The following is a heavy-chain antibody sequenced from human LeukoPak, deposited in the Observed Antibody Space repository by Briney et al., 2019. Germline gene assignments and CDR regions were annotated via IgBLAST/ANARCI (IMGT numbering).Heavy chain of an antibody. Sequence: PGGSLSLSCAASGFTFSSYEMNWVRQAPGEGLEWVSYISSSGSTIYYEDSGKGRFTISRDNAKNSLYLQMNSLRAEDTADYYCARWNDYGETFDYWGQGTLVTVSS. CDR2: ISSSGSTI. CDR1: GFTFSSYE. V-gene: IGHV3-48*03. D-gene: IGHD4-17*01. J-gene: IGHJ4*02. CDR3: ARWNDYGETFDY.